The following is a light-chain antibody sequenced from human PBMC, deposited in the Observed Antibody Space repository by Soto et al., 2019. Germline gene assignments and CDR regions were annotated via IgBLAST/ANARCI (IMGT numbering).Light chain of an antibody. CDR1: SSDVGGYNY. J-gene: IGLJ1*01. V-gene: IGLV2-14*01. CDR2: DVS. CDR3: SSYTSSSAPLYV. Sequence: QPVLTQPASVHGSTGQSTTISCTGTSSDVGGYNYVSWYQQHPGKAPKLMIYDVSNRPSGVSNRFSGSKSSNTACLTISGLQAEDEADYYCSSYTSSSAPLYVFGTGTKVTVL.